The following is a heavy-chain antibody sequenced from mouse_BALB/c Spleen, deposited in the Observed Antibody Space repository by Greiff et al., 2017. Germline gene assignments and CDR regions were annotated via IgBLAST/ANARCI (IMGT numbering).Heavy chain of an antibody. D-gene: IGHD1-1*01. V-gene: IGHV1-18*01. CDR1: GYTFTDYN. Sequence: VQLQQSGPELVKPGASVKIPCKASGYTFTDYNMDWVKQSHGKSLEWIGDINPNNGGTIYNQKFKGKATLTADKSSSTAYMELRSLTSEDSAVYYCTRRYFFYYYGSSHWYFDVWGAGTTVTVSS. CDR2: INPNNGGT. J-gene: IGHJ1*01. CDR3: TRRYFFYYYGSSHWYFDV.